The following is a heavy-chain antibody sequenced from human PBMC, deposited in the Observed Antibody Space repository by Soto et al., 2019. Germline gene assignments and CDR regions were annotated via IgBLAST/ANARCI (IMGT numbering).Heavy chain of an antibody. CDR2: IYYSGST. CDR1: AGSISSYY. J-gene: IGHJ5*02. D-gene: IGHD3-3*01. V-gene: IGHV4-59*01. Sequence: SETLSLTCTVSAGSISSYYWSWIRQPPGQGLEWIGYIYYSGSTNYNPSLKSRVTISVDTSKNQFSLKLSSVTAADTAVYYCARGLYYDFWSGYYTGAPYNWFDPWGQGTLVTVSS. CDR3: ARGLYYDFWSGYYTGAPYNWFDP.